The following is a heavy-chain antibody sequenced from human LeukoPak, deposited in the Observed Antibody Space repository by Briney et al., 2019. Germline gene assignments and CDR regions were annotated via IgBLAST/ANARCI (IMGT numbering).Heavy chain of an antibody. CDR2: ISGGSEDT. J-gene: IGHJ6*02. Sequence: GGSLRLSCTASGFTFGDYAMSWVRQAPGKGLQWVSSISGGSEDTYYADSVKGRFTISRDNSKTTLYLQMNSLRAEDTAVYYCARTIAQYSNSWLYFYYGLDVWGQGTTVTVSS. CDR1: GFTFGDYA. V-gene: IGHV3-23*01. D-gene: IGHD6-13*01. CDR3: ARTIAQYSNSWLYFYYGLDV.